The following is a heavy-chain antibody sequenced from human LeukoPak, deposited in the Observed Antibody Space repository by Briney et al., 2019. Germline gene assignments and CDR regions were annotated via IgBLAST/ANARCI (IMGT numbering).Heavy chain of an antibody. CDR1: GFIFKTFG. V-gene: IGHV3-33*01. CDR3: SRGPSYCDYADH. J-gene: IGHJ5*02. D-gene: IGHD4-17*01. CDR2: VWYDGSNT. Sequence: PGGSLRLSCAASGFIFKTFGMHWFRQAPGKGLEWVAAVWYDGSNTYYADSVKGRFTISRDNSKNTLHLQMDSPRVEDTAVYYCSRGPSYCDYADHWGQGTLVSVSS.